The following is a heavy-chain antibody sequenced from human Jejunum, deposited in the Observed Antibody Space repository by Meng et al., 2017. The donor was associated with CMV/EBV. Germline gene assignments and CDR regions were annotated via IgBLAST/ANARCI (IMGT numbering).Heavy chain of an antibody. J-gene: IGHJ4*02. CDR3: ARVRWEATIAADY. Sequence: KASGYSCAGYYIRWVRQAPGQGPEWMGWMNSKSGGANYAQTFQGRVTMTTDRSTNTAYMELSSLTSDDSAIYYCARVRWEATIAADYWGQGTLVTVSS. CDR2: MNSKSGGA. D-gene: IGHD5-12*01. V-gene: IGHV1-2*02. CDR1: GYSCAGYY.